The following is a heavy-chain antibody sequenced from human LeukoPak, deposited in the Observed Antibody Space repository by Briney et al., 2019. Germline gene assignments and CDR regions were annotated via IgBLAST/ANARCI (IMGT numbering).Heavy chain of an antibody. CDR1: GFTFSNYW. Sequence: PGGSLRLSCAASGFTFSNYWMSWARQAPGRGLEWVANIDQDGSKKYYVDSVKGRFTISRDDAKNSLYLQMNSLRAEDTAVYYCASSRIRFLEWFPFDYWGQGTLVTVSS. D-gene: IGHD3-3*01. CDR2: IDQDGSKK. CDR3: ASSRIRFLEWFPFDY. J-gene: IGHJ4*02. V-gene: IGHV3-7*01.